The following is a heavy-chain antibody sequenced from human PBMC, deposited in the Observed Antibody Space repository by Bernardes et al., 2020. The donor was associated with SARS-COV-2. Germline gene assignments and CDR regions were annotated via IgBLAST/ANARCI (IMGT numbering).Heavy chain of an antibody. CDR3: ARLGLGYSGSYYDYFDS. J-gene: IGHJ4*02. V-gene: IGHV4-59*01. CDR1: GVSISSYY. Sequence: SETLSLTCTVSGVSISSYYWSWIRQPPGKGLELIGYVSYGGSTYYSPSLKSRVTISVDTSKNQFSLRLTSVTAADTAVYYCARLGLGYSGSYYDYFDSWGQGTLVTVSS. CDR2: VSYGGST. D-gene: IGHD1-26*01.